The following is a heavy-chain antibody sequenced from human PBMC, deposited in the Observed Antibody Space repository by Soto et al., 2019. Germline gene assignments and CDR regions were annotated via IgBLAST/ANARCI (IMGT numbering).Heavy chain of an antibody. J-gene: IGHJ6*02. D-gene: IGHD2-2*02. Sequence: GESLKISCKGSGYSFTSYWIGWVRQMPGKGLEWMGIIYPDDSDTRYSPSFQGQVTISADQSISTAYLQWSSLKSPDTNMYYCARHRLDIVVVPAGIARWTDGMDVWGQGTTVTVSS. V-gene: IGHV5-51*01. CDR3: ARHRLDIVVVPAGIARWTDGMDV. CDR2: IYPDDSDT. CDR1: GYSFTSYW.